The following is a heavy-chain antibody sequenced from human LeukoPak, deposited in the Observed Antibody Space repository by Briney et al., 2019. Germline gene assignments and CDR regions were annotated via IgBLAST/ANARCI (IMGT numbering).Heavy chain of an antibody. J-gene: IGHJ4*02. V-gene: IGHV3-30*02. D-gene: IGHD6-13*01. Sequence: GGSLRLSCAASGFTFSSYGMHWVRQAPGKRLEWVAFIRYDGSNKYYADSVKGRFTISRDNSKNTLYLQMNSLRAEDTAVYYCARDGPYSSSWYPDYWGQGTLVTVSS. CDR3: ARDGPYSSSWYPDY. CDR1: GFTFSSYG. CDR2: IRYDGSNK.